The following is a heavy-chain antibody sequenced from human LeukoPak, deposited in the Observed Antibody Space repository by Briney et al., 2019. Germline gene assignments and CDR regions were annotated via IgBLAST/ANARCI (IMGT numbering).Heavy chain of an antibody. CDR2: IYYSGST. Sequence: PSETLSLTCTVSGGSISSYYWSWIRQPPGKGLEWIGYIYYSGSTNYNPSLKSRVTISVDTSKNQFSLKLSSVTAADTAVYYRARDWRYPTYGWFDPWGQGTLVTVSS. CDR1: GGSISSYY. CDR3: ARDWRYPTYGWFDP. V-gene: IGHV4-59*01. D-gene: IGHD4-17*01. J-gene: IGHJ5*02.